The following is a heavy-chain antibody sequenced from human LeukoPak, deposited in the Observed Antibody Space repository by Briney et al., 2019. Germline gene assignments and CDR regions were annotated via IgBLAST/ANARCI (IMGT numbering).Heavy chain of an antibody. CDR2: ISGSGGST. CDR3: AKGPLHYGSGSLYFVDY. D-gene: IGHD3-10*01. J-gene: IGHJ4*02. CDR1: GFTFSSYA. V-gene: IGHV3-23*01. Sequence: PGGSLRLSCAAPGFTFSSYAMSWVRQAPGKGLEWVSAISGSGGSTYYADSVKGRFTISRDNSKNTLYLQMNSLRAEDTAVYYCAKGPLHYGSGSLYFVDYWGQGTLVTVSP.